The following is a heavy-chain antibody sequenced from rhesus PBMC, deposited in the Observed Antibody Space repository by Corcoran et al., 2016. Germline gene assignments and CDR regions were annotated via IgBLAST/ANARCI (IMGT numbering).Heavy chain of an antibody. D-gene: IGHD3-40*01. Sequence: QVTLKESGPALVKPTQTLTLTCTFSGFSLSTSGMGVGWIRQPPGKALEWLASIYWDDDKYYGTSLKSRLTITKDTSKNQLVLTMPNMDPVDTATYYCARANHSDYWGQGVLVTVSS. V-gene: IGHV2S1*01. CDR1: GFSLSTSGMG. CDR3: ARANHSDY. J-gene: IGHJ4*01. CDR2: IYWDDDK.